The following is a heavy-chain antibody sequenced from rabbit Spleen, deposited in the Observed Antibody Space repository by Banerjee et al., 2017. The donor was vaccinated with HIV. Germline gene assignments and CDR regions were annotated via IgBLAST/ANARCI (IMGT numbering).Heavy chain of an antibody. J-gene: IGHJ6*01. CDR1: GLDFSSSYW. CDR2: IYNGDGST. D-gene: IGHD1-1*01. V-gene: IGHV1S45*01. Sequence: QEQLVEYGGDLVQPEGSLTLTCTASGLDFSSSYWICWVRQAPGKGPEWIACIYNGDGSTYYASWVNGRFTIAKTSSTAVTLKITTLTSADTATYVCSRSVSSGSGGVTAATYGMDLWGAGTRVTVS. CDR3: SRSVSSGSGGVTAATYGMDL.